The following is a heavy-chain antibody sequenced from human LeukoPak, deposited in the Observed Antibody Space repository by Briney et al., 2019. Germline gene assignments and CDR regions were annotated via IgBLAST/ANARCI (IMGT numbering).Heavy chain of an antibody. J-gene: IGHJ4*02. CDR1: GFTFSSYS. D-gene: IGHD1-26*01. V-gene: IGHV3-23*01. Sequence: GGSLRLSCAASGFTFSSYSMNWVRQAPGKGLEWVSAISGSGGSTYYADSVKGRFTISRDNSKNTLYLQMNSLRAEDTAVYYCARDSGGSYVLDYWGQGTLVTVSS. CDR3: ARDSGGSYVLDY. CDR2: ISGSGGST.